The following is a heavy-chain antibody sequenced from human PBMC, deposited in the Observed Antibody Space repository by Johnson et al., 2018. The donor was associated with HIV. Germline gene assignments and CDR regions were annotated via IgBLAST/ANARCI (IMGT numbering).Heavy chain of an antibody. CDR2: ISWNSGSI. CDR3: ARAVAGRGNAFDI. J-gene: IGHJ3*02. Sequence: AASGFTFDDHGMSWVRQAPGKGLEWVSGISWNSGSIGYADSVKARFTISRDNSKNTLYMQMNSLRAEDTAVYYCARAVAGRGNAFDIWGLGTMVTVSS. CDR1: GFTFDDHG. D-gene: IGHD6-19*01. V-gene: IGHV3-20*03.